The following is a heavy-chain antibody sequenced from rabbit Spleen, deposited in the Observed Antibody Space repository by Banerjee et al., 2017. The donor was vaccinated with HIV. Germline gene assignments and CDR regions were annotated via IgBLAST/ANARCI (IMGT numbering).Heavy chain of an antibody. CDR2: IDTGSSGST. J-gene: IGHJ3*01. V-gene: IGHV1S40*01. D-gene: IGHD1-1*01. Sequence: VESGGGLVKPGASPTLTCKASGVSFSGNSYMCWVRQAPGKGLEWIACIDTGSSGSTYYASWAKGRFTISKTSSTTVTLQMTSLTAADTATYFCARDTSSSFSSYGMDLWGQGTLVTVS. CDR3: ARDTSSSFSSYGMDL. CDR1: GVSFSGNSY.